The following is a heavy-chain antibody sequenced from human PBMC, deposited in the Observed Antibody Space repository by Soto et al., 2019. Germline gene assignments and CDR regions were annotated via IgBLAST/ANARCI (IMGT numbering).Heavy chain of an antibody. CDR3: ARDEGGPDV. CDR2: ISYDGSNK. Sequence: PGGSLRLSCAASGFTFSSYAMHWVRQAPGKGLEWVAVISYDGSNKYYADSVKGRFTISRDNSKNTLYLQMDRLRVEDMAVYYCARDEGGPDVWGQGTTVTVSS. CDR1: GFTFSSYA. V-gene: IGHV3-30-3*01. J-gene: IGHJ6*02.